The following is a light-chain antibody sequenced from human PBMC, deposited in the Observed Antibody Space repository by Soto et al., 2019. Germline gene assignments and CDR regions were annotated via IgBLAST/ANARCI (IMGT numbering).Light chain of an antibody. CDR2: KNN. J-gene: IGLJ2*01. CDR3: GTWDSSLSASVV. CDR1: SSNIGNNY. Sequence: QSVLTQPPSVSAAPGQKVTISCSGSSSNIGNNYVSWYQQLPGTAPKLLIYKNNKRPSGIPDRFSGSKSGTSATLGITGLQTGDEADYYCGTWDSSLSASVVFGGGTKVTVL. V-gene: IGLV1-51*02.